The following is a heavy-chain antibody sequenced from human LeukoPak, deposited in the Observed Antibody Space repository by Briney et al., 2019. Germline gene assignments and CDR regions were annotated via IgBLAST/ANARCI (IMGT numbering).Heavy chain of an antibody. J-gene: IGHJ4*02. CDR2: ISGSGGST. D-gene: IGHD3-22*01. CDR3: AKDMDYYDSSGLC. CDR1: GFTFSSYA. V-gene: IGHV3-23*01. Sequence: GGSLRLSCAASGFTFSSYAMSWVRQAPGKGLEWVSAISGSGGSTYYADSVKGRFTISRDNSKNTLYLQINSLRAEDTAVYYCAKDMDYYDSSGLCWGQGTLVTVSS.